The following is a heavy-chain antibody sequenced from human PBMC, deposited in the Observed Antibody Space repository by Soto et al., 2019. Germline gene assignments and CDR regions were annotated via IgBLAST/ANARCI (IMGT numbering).Heavy chain of an antibody. D-gene: IGHD2-2*01. Sequence: SETLSLTCAISGAPITCGDYSWNWIRQPPGKGLEWIGYIFHGGSTYYNPSLRSRVTISVDRSRTQFSLEMSSVTAADTAVYYCARGRVVVPAAVMFNCLDPWGQGALVTVSS. CDR2: IFHGGST. V-gene: IGHV4-30-2*01. CDR3: ARGRVVVPAAVMFNCLDP. J-gene: IGHJ5*02. CDR1: GAPITCGDYS.